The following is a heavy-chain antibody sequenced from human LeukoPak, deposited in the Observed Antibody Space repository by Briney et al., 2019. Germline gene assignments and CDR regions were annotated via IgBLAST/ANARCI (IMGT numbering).Heavy chain of an antibody. Sequence: SETLSLTCTVSGDFLSPYYWSWIRQTPGKGLEWIGYILYGGRTTNYNPSLKSRVTISVDTSKSQFSLKLSSVTAADTAVYYCARHGTPGTNLNWFDPWGQGTLVTVSS. V-gene: IGHV4-59*01. CDR2: ILYGGRTT. CDR1: GDFLSPYY. CDR3: ARHGTPGTNLNWFDP. J-gene: IGHJ5*02. D-gene: IGHD1-1*01.